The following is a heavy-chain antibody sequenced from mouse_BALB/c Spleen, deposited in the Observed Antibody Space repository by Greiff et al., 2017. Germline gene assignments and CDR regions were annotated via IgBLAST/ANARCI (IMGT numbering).Heavy chain of an antibody. Sequence: EVQVVESGGGLVKPGGSLKLSCAASGFTFSSYAMSWVRQTPEKRLEWVASISSGGSTYYPDSVKGRFTISRDNARNILYLQMSSLRSEDTAMYYCARGDYYGSSYDYFDYWGQGTTLTVSS. J-gene: IGHJ2*01. CDR3: ARGDYYGSSYDYFDY. V-gene: IGHV5-6-5*01. CDR1: GFTFSSYA. D-gene: IGHD1-1*01. CDR2: ISSGGST.